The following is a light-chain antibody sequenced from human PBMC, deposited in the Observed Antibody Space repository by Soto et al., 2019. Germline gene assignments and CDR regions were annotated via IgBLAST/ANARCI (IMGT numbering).Light chain of an antibody. CDR3: QQTYSNPRT. Sequence: DIQMTQSPSSLSASVGDRVTITCRASQSISSYLNWYQQKPGKAPKLLIYAASSLQSEVPSRFSGNGSGTDFTLTITSLQPEDFATYWCQQTYSNPRTFGQGTKVEMK. CDR1: QSISSY. CDR2: AAS. V-gene: IGKV1-39*01. J-gene: IGKJ1*01.